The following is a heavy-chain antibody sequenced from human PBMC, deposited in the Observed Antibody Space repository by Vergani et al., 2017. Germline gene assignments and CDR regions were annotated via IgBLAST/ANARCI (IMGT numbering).Heavy chain of an antibody. D-gene: IGHD2/OR15-2a*01. CDR3: ANSVIAGNVGVAYFGMDV. J-gene: IGHJ6*02. CDR1: GFTFSNYD. Sequence: QVQLVESGGGVVQPGGSLRLSCAASGFTFSNYDIHWVRQAPGKGLEWVAVIRFDGSNKYYADSVKGRFTISRDNSKNTVNLQMNSLRTEDTAVYFCANSVIAGNVGVAYFGMDVWGRGTTVTVSS. V-gene: IGHV3-30*02. CDR2: IRFDGSNK.